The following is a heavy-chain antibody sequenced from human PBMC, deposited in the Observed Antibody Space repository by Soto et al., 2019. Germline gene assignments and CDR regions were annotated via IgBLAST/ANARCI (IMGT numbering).Heavy chain of an antibody. CDR1: GGSLSSSSYY. J-gene: IGHJ4*02. Sequence: ETLSLTCTVSGGSLSSSSYYWGWIRQPPGKGLEWIGSIYYSGSTYYNPSLKSRVTISVDTSKNQFSLKLSSVTAADTAVYYCARGAGGYWGQGTLVTVSS. CDR3: ARGAGGY. CDR2: IYYSGST. D-gene: IGHD3-16*01. V-gene: IGHV4-39*01.